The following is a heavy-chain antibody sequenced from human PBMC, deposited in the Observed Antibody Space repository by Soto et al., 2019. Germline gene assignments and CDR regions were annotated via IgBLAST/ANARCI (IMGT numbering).Heavy chain of an antibody. D-gene: IGHD6-13*01. V-gene: IGHV1-69*13. CDR2: IIPIFGTA. J-gene: IGHJ6*02. CDR3: ARIRISSSPKVGVYYYYGMDV. Sequence: GASVKVSCKASGGTFSSYAISWVRQAPGQGLEWMGGIIPIFGTANYAQKFQGRVTITADESTSTAYMELSSLRSEDTAVYYCARIRISSSPKVGVYYYYGMDVWGQGTTVTVSS. CDR1: GGTFSSYA.